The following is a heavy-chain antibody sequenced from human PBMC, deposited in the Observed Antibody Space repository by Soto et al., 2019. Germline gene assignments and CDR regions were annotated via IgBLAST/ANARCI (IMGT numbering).Heavy chain of an antibody. Sequence: QITLKESGPPLVEPTQTLTLTCTFSGFSLYTSGVGVAWIRQSPGKALEWLALIYWDDDKRYSPFLNNRVSITKDTSKNQVVLTMTNIHPLDTATYYCAHRPTDGSGISSWFDSWGPGILVTVSS. CDR1: GFSLYTSGVG. V-gene: IGHV2-5*02. CDR2: IYWDDDK. CDR3: AHRPTDGSGISSWFDS. D-gene: IGHD3-10*01. J-gene: IGHJ5*01.